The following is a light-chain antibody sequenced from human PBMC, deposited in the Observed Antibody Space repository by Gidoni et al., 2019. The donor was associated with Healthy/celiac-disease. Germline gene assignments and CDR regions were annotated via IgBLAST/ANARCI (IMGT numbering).Light chain of an antibody. CDR3: SSYTSSSTLGV. CDR1: SSDVGGSNY. J-gene: IGLJ3*02. V-gene: IGLV2-14*01. CDR2: DVS. Sequence: QSALTHPASVSGSPGQSITISCTGTSSDVGGSNYVSWYQQHPGKAPKLMIYDVSNRPSGVSNRFSGSKSGNTASLTISGLQAEDEADYYCSSYTSSSTLGVFGGGTKLTVL.